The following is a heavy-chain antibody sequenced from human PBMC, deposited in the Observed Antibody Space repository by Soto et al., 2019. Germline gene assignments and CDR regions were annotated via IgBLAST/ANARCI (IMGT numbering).Heavy chain of an antibody. CDR2: IIPYLGVI. Sequence: QVPLVQSGAEVQKPGSSVKVSCKASGGSFSKYSISWIRQAPGQGLEWMGRIIPYLGVITYAQKFKGRVTISADEFTGTGHMELNSPGSEATATYFCASGSVTDVDYWGQGSLITVS. J-gene: IGHJ4*02. CDR1: GGSFSKYS. V-gene: IGHV1-69*02. D-gene: IGHD3-10*01. CDR3: ASGSVTDVDY.